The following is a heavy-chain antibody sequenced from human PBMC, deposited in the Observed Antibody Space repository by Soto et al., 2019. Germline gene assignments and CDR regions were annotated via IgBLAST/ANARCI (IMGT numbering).Heavy chain of an antibody. Sequence: GGSLRLSCAASGFTFSSYAMNWVRQAPGKGLEWLSYISSSSSTIHYADSVRGRFTISRDDAKNSLYLQMNSLRDEDTAIYYCARDRGDRYYFDCWGQGTLVTVSS. V-gene: IGHV3-48*02. D-gene: IGHD3-10*01. CDR3: ARDRGDRYYFDC. J-gene: IGHJ4*02. CDR1: GFTFSSYA. CDR2: ISSSSSTI.